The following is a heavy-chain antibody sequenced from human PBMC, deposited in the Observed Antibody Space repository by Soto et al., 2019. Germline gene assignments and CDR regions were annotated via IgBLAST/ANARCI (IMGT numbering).Heavy chain of an antibody. CDR1: GGSISSSNL. CDR2: IYHSGST. J-gene: IGHJ5*02. CDR3: ASRNSIVVVPAAMYNWFDP. D-gene: IGHD2-2*01. Sequence: SETLCLTCAVSGGSISSSNLWSWVRQPPGKGLEWIGEIYHSGSTNYNPSLKSRVTISVDKSKNQFSLKLSSVTAADTAVYYCASRNSIVVVPAAMYNWFDPWGQGTLVTVPQ. V-gene: IGHV4-4*02.